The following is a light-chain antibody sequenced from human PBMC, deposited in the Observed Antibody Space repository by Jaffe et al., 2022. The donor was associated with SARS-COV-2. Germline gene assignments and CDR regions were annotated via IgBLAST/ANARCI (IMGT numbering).Light chain of an antibody. V-gene: IGLV4-69*01. CDR2: LNGDGSQ. CDR1: SGHSSLA. Sequence: QLVLTQSPSASASLGASVKLTCTLSSGHSSLAIAWHQQQPEKGPRYVMKLNGDGSQSKGDGIPDRFSGSSSGAERYLTISSLQSEDEADYYCQTWGTGIRVFGGGTKLTVL. CDR3: QTWGTGIRV. J-gene: IGLJ3*02.